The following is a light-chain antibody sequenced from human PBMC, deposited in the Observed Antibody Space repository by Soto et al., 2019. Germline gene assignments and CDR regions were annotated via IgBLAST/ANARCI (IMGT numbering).Light chain of an antibody. CDR3: QQYYTAPSWT. J-gene: IGKJ1*01. Sequence: DIVMTQSPDSLAVSLGERATINCKSSQSVLYSSNNKNYLAWYQQRPGQPPKLLIYWASTRESGVPDRFSGSGSGTDFTLNINNLQAEDVAVYYCQQYYTAPSWTFGQGTKVEIK. CDR2: WAS. V-gene: IGKV4-1*01. CDR1: QSVLYSSNNKNY.